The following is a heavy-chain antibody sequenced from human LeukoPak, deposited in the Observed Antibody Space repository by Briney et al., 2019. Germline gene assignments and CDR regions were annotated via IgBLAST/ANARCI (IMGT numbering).Heavy chain of an antibody. D-gene: IGHD3-22*01. V-gene: IGHV4-39*01. J-gene: IGHJ3*02. CDR3: AVDSRAKDAFDI. CDR2: IYYSGST. Sequence: SETLSLTCTVSGGSISSSSYYWGWIRQPPGKGLEWIGSIYYSGSTYYNPSLKSRVTISVDTSKNQFSLKLSSVTAADTAVYYCAVDSRAKDAFDIWGQGTMVTVSS. CDR1: GGSISSSSYY.